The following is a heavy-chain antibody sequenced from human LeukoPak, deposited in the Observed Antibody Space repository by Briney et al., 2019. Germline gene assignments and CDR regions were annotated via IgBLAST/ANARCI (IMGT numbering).Heavy chain of an antibody. D-gene: IGHD3-22*01. CDR2: INSDGSST. CDR1: GFTFSSYA. V-gene: IGHV3-74*01. CDR3: AKEMIVVVIDY. Sequence: GGSLRLSCAASGFTFSSYAMSWVRQAPGKGLVWVSRINSDGSSTSYADSVKGRLTISRDNAKNTLYLQMNSLRAEDTAVYYCAKEMIVVVIDYWGQGTLVTVSS. J-gene: IGHJ4*02.